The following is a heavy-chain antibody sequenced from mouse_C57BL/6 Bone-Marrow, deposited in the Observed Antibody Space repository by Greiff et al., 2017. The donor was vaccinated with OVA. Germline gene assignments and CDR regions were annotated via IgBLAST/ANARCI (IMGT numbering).Heavy chain of an antibody. CDR2: IDPENGDT. J-gene: IGHJ2*01. CDR1: GFNIKDDY. Sequence: EVQLQQSGAELVRPGASVKLSCTASGFNIKDDYMHWVKQRPEQGLEWIGWIDPENGDTEYASKFQGKATITADTSSNTAYLQLSSLTSEDTAVYYCTSRGYFDYGGQGTTLTVSS. V-gene: IGHV14-4*01. CDR3: TSRGYFDY.